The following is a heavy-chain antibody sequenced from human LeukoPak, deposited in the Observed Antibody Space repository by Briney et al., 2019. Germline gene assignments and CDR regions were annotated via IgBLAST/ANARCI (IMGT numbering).Heavy chain of an antibody. V-gene: IGHV4-61*03. CDR1: GGSLSSGSYY. CDR3: ARVKYYGFDP. CDR2: ISYSGST. Sequence: SETLSLTCTVSGGSLSSGSYYWGWGRQPPGEALEWISYISYSGSTNYNPSLKSRVTISLDTSKNHFSLKLTSVTAADTAMYYCARVKYYGFDPWGQGTLVTVSS. J-gene: IGHJ5*02. D-gene: IGHD3-10*01.